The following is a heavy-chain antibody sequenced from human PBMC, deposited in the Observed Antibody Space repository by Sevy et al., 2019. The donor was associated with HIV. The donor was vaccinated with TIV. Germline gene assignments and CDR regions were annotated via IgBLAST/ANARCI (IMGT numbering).Heavy chain of an antibody. J-gene: IGHJ4*02. CDR3: ARGAVVIGTAATPVLDF. D-gene: IGHD2-2*01. CDR2: IYKNIGST. CDR1: DDSINSYY. V-gene: IGHV4-59*08. Sequence: SETLSLTCTVSDDSINSYYWSWIRQPPGKGLEWIGYIYKNIGSTSYSPALTSRVTISVDTSKNQFSLKLTSVTAADTAVYYCARGAVVIGTAATPVLDFWGQGSLVTVSS.